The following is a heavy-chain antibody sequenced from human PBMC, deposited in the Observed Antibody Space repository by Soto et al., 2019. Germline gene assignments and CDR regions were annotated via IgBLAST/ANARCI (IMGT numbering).Heavy chain of an antibody. CDR3: ARDSSNYGSGSYYIEYYYYGMDV. D-gene: IGHD3-10*01. Sequence: GASVKVSCKASGYTFTSYGISWVRQAPGQGLEWMGWISAYNGNTNYAQKLQGRVTMTTDTSTSTAYMELRSLRSDDTAVYYCARDSSNYGSGSYYIEYYYYGMDVWGQGTTVTVSS. V-gene: IGHV1-18*01. CDR2: ISAYNGNT. CDR1: GYTFTSYG. J-gene: IGHJ6*02.